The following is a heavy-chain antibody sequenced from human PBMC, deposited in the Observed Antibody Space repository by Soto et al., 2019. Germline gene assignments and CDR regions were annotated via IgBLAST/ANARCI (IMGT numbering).Heavy chain of an antibody. CDR2: ISSSSSTI. Sequence: EVQLVESGGGLVQPGGSLRLSCAASGFTFSSYSMNWVRQAPGKGLEWVSYISSSSSTIYYADSVKGRFTISRDNAKNYLYLQMNSRRAEDTAVYYCARDRYCSSTSCFHYYYYGMDVWGQGTTVTVSS. D-gene: IGHD2-2*01. CDR1: GFTFSSYS. CDR3: ARDRYCSSTSCFHYYYYGMDV. J-gene: IGHJ6*02. V-gene: IGHV3-48*01.